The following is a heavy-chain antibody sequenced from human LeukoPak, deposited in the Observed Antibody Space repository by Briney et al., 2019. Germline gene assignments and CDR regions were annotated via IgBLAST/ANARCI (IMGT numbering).Heavy chain of an antibody. CDR1: GFTFSSYA. V-gene: IGHV3-23*01. J-gene: IGHJ5*02. D-gene: IGHD3-10*01. Sequence: QPGGSLRLSCAASGFTFSSYAMSWVRQAPGKGLEWVSTISGSGGSTYYADSVKGRFTISRDNSKNTLYLQMNSQRAEDTAVYYCAKEIRTYYYGSGSFSSDPWGQGTLVTVSS. CDR2: ISGSGGST. CDR3: AKEIRTYYYGSGSFSSDP.